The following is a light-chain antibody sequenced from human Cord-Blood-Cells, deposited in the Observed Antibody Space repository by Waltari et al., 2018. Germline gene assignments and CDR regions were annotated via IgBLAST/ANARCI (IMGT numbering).Light chain of an antibody. Sequence: SSELTQDPAVSVALGQTVRITCQGDSLRSYYARWYQQKPRQAPGLGIYGKNNRPSGIHDRFSGSSSGHTASVTITGAQAEDEADYYCNSRDSSGNHLNWVFGGGTKLTVL. CDR1: SLRSYY. V-gene: IGLV3-19*01. J-gene: IGLJ3*02. CDR3: NSRDSSGNHLNWV. CDR2: GKN.